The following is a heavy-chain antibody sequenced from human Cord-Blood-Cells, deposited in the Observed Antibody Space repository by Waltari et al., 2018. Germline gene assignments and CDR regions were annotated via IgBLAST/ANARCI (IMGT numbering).Heavy chain of an antibody. J-gene: IGHJ6*03. V-gene: IGHV4-34*01. CDR1: GGSFSGYY. CDR2: INHSGST. D-gene: IGHD3-3*01. CDR3: ARGPGRFLEWLLGYYYMDV. Sequence: QVQLQQWGAGLLKPSETLSLTCAVYGGSFSGYYWSWIRQRPGKGLEWIGEINHSGSTNYNPALKSRVNISVDTSKNQFSLKLSSVTAADTAVYYCARGPGRFLEWLLGYYYMDVWGKGTTVTVSS.